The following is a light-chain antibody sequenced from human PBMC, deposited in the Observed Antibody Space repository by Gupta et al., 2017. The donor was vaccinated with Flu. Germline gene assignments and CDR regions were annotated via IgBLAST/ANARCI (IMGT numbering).Light chain of an antibody. CDR2: PTS. CDR1: QGISNY. Sequence: PPSLSASVGDRVTITCRASQGISNYLAWYQQKPGKVPKLLIYPTSTLQSGVPSRFSGSGSGTDFTLTISSLQPEDVATYYCQKSNSAPQTFGQGTKVEVK. J-gene: IGKJ1*01. CDR3: QKSNSAPQT. V-gene: IGKV1-27*01.